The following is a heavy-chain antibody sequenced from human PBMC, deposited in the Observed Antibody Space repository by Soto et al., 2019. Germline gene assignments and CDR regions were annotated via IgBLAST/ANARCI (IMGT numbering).Heavy chain of an antibody. CDR1: GFALSSFW. D-gene: IGHD3-22*01. CDR3: TRNQVKADY. J-gene: IGHJ4*02. Sequence: EVQLVESGGDLVQPGGSLRLSCVASGFALSSFWMTWVRQAPGKGLEWVAKIKGDGSEQNYVDSVRGRFTISRDNAKNSVHLQMNSLRVDDTAVYYCTRNQVKADYWGQGTLVTVSS. V-gene: IGHV3-7*01. CDR2: IKGDGSEQ.